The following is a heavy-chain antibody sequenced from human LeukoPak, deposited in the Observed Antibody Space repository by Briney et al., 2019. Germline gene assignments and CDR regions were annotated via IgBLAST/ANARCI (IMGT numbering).Heavy chain of an antibody. V-gene: IGHV3-23*01. J-gene: IGHJ5*02. D-gene: IGHD2-2*01. CDR3: ATGVHCSSTSCLACFDP. CDR1: GFTFNSYA. Sequence: PGGSLRLSCAASGFTFNSYAMSWVRQAPGKGLGWVSAISGSGGSTYYADSVKGRFTLSRDNSTNTLYLQMNSLRAEDTAVYYCATGVHCSSTSCLACFDPRGQGTLVTVSS. CDR2: ISGSGGST.